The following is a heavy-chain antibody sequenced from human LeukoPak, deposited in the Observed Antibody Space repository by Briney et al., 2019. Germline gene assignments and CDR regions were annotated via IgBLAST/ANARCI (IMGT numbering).Heavy chain of an antibody. CDR1: GYSFTSYW. CDR3: ARHPNDFWSGYDAFDI. Sequence: GESLKISCKGSGYSFTSYWIGWVRQMPGKGLEWMGIIYPGDSDTRYSPSFQGQVTISADKSISTAYLQWSSLKASDTAMYYCARHPNDFWSGYDAFDIWGQGTMVTVSS. CDR2: IYPGDSDT. J-gene: IGHJ3*02. D-gene: IGHD3-3*01. V-gene: IGHV5-51*01.